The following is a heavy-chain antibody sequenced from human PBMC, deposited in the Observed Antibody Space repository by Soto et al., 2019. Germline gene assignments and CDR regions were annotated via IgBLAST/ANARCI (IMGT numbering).Heavy chain of an antibody. V-gene: IGHV1-2*04. Sequence: ASVKVSCKTSGYSFTDYKLHWVRQAPGQGLEWMGWVDPNGGGSNSAQRFQGSVTMTWDTSITTAYLDLTRLTTNDTATYFCATWVDYGDYEGFDFWGQGTLVTVSS. CDR3: ATWVDYGDYEGFDF. J-gene: IGHJ4*02. D-gene: IGHD4-17*01. CDR1: GYSFTDYK. CDR2: VDPNGGGS.